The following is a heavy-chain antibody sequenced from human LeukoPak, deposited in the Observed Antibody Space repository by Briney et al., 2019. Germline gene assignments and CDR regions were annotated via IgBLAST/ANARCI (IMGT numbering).Heavy chain of an antibody. J-gene: IGHJ6*03. CDR2: ISAYNGNT. D-gene: IGHD5-12*01. CDR1: GYTFTSYG. CDR3: ARAPRRNSGYDPSARNYYYYMDV. V-gene: IGHV1-18*01. Sequence: GASVKVSCKASGYTFTSYGISWVRQAPGQGLEWMGWISAYNGNTNYAQKLQGRVTMTTDTSTSTAYMELRSLRSDDTAVYYCARAPRRNSGYDPSARNYYYYMDVWGKGTTVTVSS.